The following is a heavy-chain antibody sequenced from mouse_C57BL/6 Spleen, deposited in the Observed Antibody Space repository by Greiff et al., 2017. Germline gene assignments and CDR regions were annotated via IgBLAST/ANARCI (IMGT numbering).Heavy chain of an antibody. CDR2: INPSNGGT. CDR1: GYTFTSYW. CDR3: ARTQLRLDYFDY. J-gene: IGHJ2*01. D-gene: IGHD3-2*02. V-gene: IGHV1-53*01. Sequence: QVQLQQPGTELVKPGASVKLSCKASGYTFTSYWMHWVKQRPGQGLEWIGNINPSNGGTNYNEKFKSKATLTVDKSASTAYMQLSSLTSEDSAVYYCARTQLRLDYFDYWGQGTTLTVSS.